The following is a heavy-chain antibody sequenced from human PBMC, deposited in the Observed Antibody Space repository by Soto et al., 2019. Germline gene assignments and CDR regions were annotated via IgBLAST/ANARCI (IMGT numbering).Heavy chain of an antibody. CDR2: IYYSGST. CDR1: GGSVSSGSYY. V-gene: IGHV4-61*01. D-gene: IGHD1-26*01. Sequence: QVQLQESGPGLVKPSETLSLTCTVSGGSVSSGSYYWSWIRQPPGKGLEWIGYIYYSGSTNYNPYLMSSVTISVDTSKNLFSLKLSSVTAADTALDYCARSIVGATPIDYWGQGTLVTVSS. CDR3: ARSIVGATPIDY. J-gene: IGHJ4*02.